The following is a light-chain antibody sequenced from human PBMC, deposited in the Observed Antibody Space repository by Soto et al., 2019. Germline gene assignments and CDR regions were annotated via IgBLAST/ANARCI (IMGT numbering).Light chain of an antibody. CDR3: QQYCSSPN. J-gene: IGKJ4*01. CDR2: DAY. CDR1: QSVSTNY. V-gene: IGKV3D-20*01. Sequence: EIVLTQSPATLSLSPGERATLYCGASQSVSTNYLAWYQQKPGLAPRLLIYDAYSWATAISDSFSGSGSGTDFILNISSLNPEDFTVYYCQQYCSSPNFSGSTNVEIK.